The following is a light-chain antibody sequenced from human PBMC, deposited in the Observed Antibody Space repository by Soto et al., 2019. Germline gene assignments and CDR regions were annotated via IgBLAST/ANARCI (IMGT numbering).Light chain of an antibody. CDR2: GAS. CDR1: QSVSSN. CDR3: QQYNDWPT. V-gene: IGKV3-15*01. J-gene: IGKJ1*01. Sequence: IVMTQSPATLSLSLGERDTLSGRASQSVSSNLAWYKLKPGQAPRLLISGASTRATGIPARFSGSGSGTEFTLTIRSLKSEDFAVDYCQQYNDWPTFGQGTKVDIK.